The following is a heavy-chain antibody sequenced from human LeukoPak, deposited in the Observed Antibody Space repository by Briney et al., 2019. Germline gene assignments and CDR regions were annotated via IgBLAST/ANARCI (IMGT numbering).Heavy chain of an antibody. Sequence: PGGSLRLSCAVSGFTFISYGMNWVRQAPGKGLEWVSYISTSSSTIYYADSVKGRFTISRDSAKNSLYLQMNSLRAEDTAVYYCARGGYYYDSSCPDYWGQGILVTVSS. CDR3: ARGGYYYDSSCPDY. CDR2: ISTSSSTI. CDR1: GFTFISYG. D-gene: IGHD3-22*01. J-gene: IGHJ4*02. V-gene: IGHV3-48*01.